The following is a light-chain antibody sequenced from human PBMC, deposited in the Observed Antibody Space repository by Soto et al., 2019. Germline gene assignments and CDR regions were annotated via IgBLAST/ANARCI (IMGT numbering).Light chain of an antibody. CDR2: RNN. J-gene: IGLJ3*02. CDR1: SSNIGINY. Sequence: QSVLTQPPSASGTPGQRVTISCSGSSSNIGINYVYWYQQLPGTAPKLLIYRNNQRPSGVPDRFSGSKSGTSASLAISGLRSEDEADYYCAAWDDSLGGPVFGGGTKLTVL. CDR3: AAWDDSLGGPV. V-gene: IGLV1-47*01.